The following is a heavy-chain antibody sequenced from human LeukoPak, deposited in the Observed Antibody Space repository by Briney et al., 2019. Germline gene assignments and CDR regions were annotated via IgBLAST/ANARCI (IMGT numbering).Heavy chain of an antibody. CDR2: VYYGRSP. D-gene: IGHD6-25*01. Sequence: SETLSLTCIASGASISSSSYYWAWIRQPPGKGLEWIGSVYYGRSPYFNPSLESRATVSVDTSKNHFSLKMSSVTAADTAVYYCARSSGTGTFSYWGQGTLVTVSS. V-gene: IGHV4-39*02. CDR1: GASISSSSYY. CDR3: ARSSGTGTFSY. J-gene: IGHJ4*02.